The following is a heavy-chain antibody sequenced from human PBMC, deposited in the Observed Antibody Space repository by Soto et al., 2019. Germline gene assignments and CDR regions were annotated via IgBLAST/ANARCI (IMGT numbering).Heavy chain of an antibody. Sequence: QVHLVQSGAEVKKPGASVKVSCKGSGYDFTTYGITWVRQAPGQGLEWMAWISAHNGNTDYAQKLQGRVNVTRDTSTSTAYMGLRSLRSDDTAVYYCARGRYGDYWGQGALVTVSS. CDR3: ARGRYGDY. CDR1: GYDFTTYG. V-gene: IGHV1-18*01. CDR2: ISAHNGNT. D-gene: IGHD1-1*01. J-gene: IGHJ4*02.